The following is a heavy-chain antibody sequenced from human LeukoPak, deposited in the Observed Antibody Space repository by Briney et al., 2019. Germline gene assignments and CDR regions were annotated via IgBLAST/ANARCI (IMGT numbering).Heavy chain of an antibody. CDR2: ISGSGSDL. D-gene: IGHD3-22*01. CDR3: ARSIGSYYTMDV. Sequence: PGGSLRLSCVACGFTFSDYYMNWIRQAPGRGLEWVSYISGSGSDLYCADSVKGRFTISRDNAKNSLYLQMNSLRAEDTAVYYCARSIGSYYTMDVWGQGTTVTVSS. V-gene: IGHV3-11*01. J-gene: IGHJ6*02. CDR1: GFTFSDYY.